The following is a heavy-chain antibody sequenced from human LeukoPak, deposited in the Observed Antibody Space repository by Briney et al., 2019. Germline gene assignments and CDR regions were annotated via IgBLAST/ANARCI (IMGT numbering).Heavy chain of an antibody. CDR2: ISGSGGST. CDR3: AKTPLGYCSSTSCYGRGFDY. J-gene: IGHJ4*02. D-gene: IGHD2-2*01. CDR1: GFTFISYA. Sequence: GGSLRLSCAASGFTFISYAMSWVRQAPGKGLEGVSAISGSGGSTYYADSVKGRFTISRDNSKNTLYLQMNSLRAEDTAVYYCAKTPLGYCSSTSCYGRGFDYWGQGTLVTVSS. V-gene: IGHV3-23*01.